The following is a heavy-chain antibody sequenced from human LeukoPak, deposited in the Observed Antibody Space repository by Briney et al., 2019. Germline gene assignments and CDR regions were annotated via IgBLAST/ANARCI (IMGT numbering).Heavy chain of an antibody. D-gene: IGHD2-21*02. CDR2: GHHSGTT. J-gene: IGHJ3*02. Sequence: PSETLSPTCTVSGATITSYYWNWMRQSPGKGLEWIGYGHHSGTTNYNPSLESRGTISVDTSKNQFSLKLSSASAADTAVYYCARWGESGDSVVHAFDIWGRGTMVTVSS. V-gene: IGHV4-59*01. CDR1: GATITSYY. CDR3: ARWGESGDSVVHAFDI.